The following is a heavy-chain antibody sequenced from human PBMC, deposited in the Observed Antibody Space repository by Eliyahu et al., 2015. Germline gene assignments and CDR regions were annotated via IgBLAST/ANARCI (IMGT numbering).Heavy chain of an antibody. J-gene: IGHJ6*02. Sequence: QVQLVQSGAEVKKPGASVKVSCKXXGYTXPSYDXXWVRQATGQGLXXMGWMNPNSGNTGYAQKFQGRVTMTRNTSISTAYMELSSLRSEDTAVYYCARWAPTGDYGMDVWGQGTTVTVSS. CDR2: MNPNSGNT. CDR1: GYTXPSYD. CDR3: ARWAPTGDYGMDV. D-gene: IGHD1-1*01. V-gene: IGHV1-8*01.